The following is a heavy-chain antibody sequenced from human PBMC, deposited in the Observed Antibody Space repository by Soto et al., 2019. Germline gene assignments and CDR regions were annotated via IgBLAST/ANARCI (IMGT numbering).Heavy chain of an antibody. Sequence: DVQLVESGGDLVKPGGSLRLSCEVSGLNFSIAWMNWVRQAPGKGLEWVGRIKSSANGGTADYNTPVKGRFGISRDDSKKMLYLQMSGLTFEDTAVYSCSTWAYWGPGTLVAVSS. D-gene: IGHD1-26*01. CDR3: STWAY. J-gene: IGHJ4*02. CDR2: IKSSANGGTA. CDR1: GLNFSIAW. V-gene: IGHV3-15*05.